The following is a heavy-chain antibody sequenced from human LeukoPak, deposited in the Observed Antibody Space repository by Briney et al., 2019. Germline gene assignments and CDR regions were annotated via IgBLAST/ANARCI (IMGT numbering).Heavy chain of an antibody. CDR1: GGSISSSNW. J-gene: IGHJ4*02. Sequence: SETLSLTCAVSGGSISSSNWWSWIRQPPGKGLEWIGEINHSGSTNYNPSLKSRVTISVDTSKNQFSLKLSSVTAADTAVYYCARGDSSSWYYFDYWGQGTLVTVSS. V-gene: IGHV4-4*02. D-gene: IGHD6-13*01. CDR2: INHSGST. CDR3: ARGDSSSWYYFDY.